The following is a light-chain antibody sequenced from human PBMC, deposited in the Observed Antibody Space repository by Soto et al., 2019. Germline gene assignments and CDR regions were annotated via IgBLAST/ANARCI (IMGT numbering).Light chain of an antibody. CDR2: DAS. CDR3: QQYGTSEII. V-gene: IGKV3-11*01. CDR1: QSVSSY. Sequence: EIVLTQSTATLSWSAGERATLSCRASQSVSSYLAWYQQKPGQAPRLLIYDASNRATGIPARFSGSGSGTDFTLTITRLEPEDFAVFYCQQYGTSEIIFGQGTRLEIK. J-gene: IGKJ5*01.